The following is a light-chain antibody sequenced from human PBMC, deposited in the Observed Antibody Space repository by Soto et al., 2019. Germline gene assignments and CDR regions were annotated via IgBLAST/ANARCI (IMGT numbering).Light chain of an antibody. CDR2: GAS. CDR3: QQYGYLVT. V-gene: IGKV3-20*01. J-gene: IGKJ4*01. CDR1: QSVSTRS. Sequence: EIVLTQSPGTLSLSPGERATLSCRASQSVSTRSLAWYQQKPGQAPRLLISGASSRAADIPDRFSGSGSGTDFTLTINRLEPEDFAMYYCQQYGYLVTFGGGTKVDIK.